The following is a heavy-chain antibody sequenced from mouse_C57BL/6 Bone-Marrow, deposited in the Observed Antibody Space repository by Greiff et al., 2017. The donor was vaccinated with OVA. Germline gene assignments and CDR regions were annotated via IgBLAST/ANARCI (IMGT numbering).Heavy chain of an antibody. CDR1: GYTFTSYW. V-gene: IGHV1-55*01. CDR2: IYPGSGST. J-gene: IGHJ3*01. D-gene: IGHD2-1*01. Sequence: QAQLQQPGAELVKPGASVKMSCKASGYTFTSYWITWVKQRPGQGLEWIGDIYPGSGSTNYNEKFKSKATLTVDTSSNTAYLQLSSLTSEDTAVYYCARGNYDWFAYWGQGTLVTVSA. CDR3: ARGNYDWFAY.